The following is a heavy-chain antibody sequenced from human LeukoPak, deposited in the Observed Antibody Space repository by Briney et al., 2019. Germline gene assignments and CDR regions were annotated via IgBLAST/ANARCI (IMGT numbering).Heavy chain of an antibody. CDR2: INPNTGGT. J-gene: IGHJ4*02. CDR3: ARSSSWYGGSDY. Sequence: GASVKVSCKASGYTSTAYYIHWVRQSPGQGLQWVGWINPNTGGTDYAQGFRARVTFTADTSISTAYMELSRLRSDDTAVYYCARSSSWYGGSDYWGQGTLVTVSS. V-gene: IGHV1-2*02. D-gene: IGHD6-13*01. CDR1: GYTSTAYY.